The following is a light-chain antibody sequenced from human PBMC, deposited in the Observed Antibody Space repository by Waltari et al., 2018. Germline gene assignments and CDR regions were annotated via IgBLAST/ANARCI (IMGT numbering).Light chain of an antibody. J-gene: IGKJ3*01. V-gene: IGKV1-39*01. CDR1: QSISSY. CDR3: QQSYSTPL. Sequence: DIQMTQSPSSLSASVGHRVTITCRASQSISSYLNWYQQKPGKAPKLLIYAASSLQSGVPSRFSGSGSGTDFTLTISSLQPEDFATYYCQQSYSTPLFGPGTKVDIK. CDR2: AAS.